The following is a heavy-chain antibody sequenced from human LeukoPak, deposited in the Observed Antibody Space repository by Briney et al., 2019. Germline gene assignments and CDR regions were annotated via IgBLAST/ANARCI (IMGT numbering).Heavy chain of an antibody. CDR2: IYYSGST. CDR3: ARAPDAITMIAVVIAHDAFDI. CDR1: GGSISSSSYY. V-gene: IGHV4-39*01. D-gene: IGHD3-22*01. J-gene: IGHJ3*02. Sequence: SETLSLTCTVSGGSISSSSYYWGWIRQPPGKGLEWIGSIYYSGSTYYNPSLKSRVTISVDTSKNQFSLKLSSVTAADTAVYYCARAPDAITMIAVVIAHDAFDIWGQGTMVTVSS.